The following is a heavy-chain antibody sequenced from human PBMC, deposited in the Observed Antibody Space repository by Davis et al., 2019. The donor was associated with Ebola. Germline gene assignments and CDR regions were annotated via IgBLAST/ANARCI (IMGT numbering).Heavy chain of an antibody. V-gene: IGHV1-69*13. CDR2: IIPIFGTA. Sequence: SVKVSCKASGGTFSSYAISWVRQAPGQGLEWMGGIIPIFGTANYAQKFQGRVTITADESTSTAYMELSSLRSEDTAVYYCARELGGMATILGAFDIWGQGTMVTVSS. J-gene: IGHJ3*02. D-gene: IGHD5-24*01. CDR1: GGTFSSYA. CDR3: ARELGGMATILGAFDI.